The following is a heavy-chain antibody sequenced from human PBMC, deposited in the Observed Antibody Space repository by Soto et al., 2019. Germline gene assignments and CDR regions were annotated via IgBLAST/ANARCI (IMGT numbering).Heavy chain of an antibody. CDR1: GGSISSGDYY. CDR2: IYYSGST. Sequence: PSETLSLTCTVSGGSISSGDYYWSWIRQPPGKGLEWIGYIYYSGSTYYSPSLKSRVTISVDTSKNQFSLKLSSVTAADTAVYYCARVGRLERHWFDPWGQGTLVTVSS. CDR3: ARVGRLERHWFDP. D-gene: IGHD1-1*01. J-gene: IGHJ5*02. V-gene: IGHV4-30-4*01.